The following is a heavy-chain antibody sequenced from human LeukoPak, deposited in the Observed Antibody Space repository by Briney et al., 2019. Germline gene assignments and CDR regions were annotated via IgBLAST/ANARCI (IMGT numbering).Heavy chain of an antibody. CDR1: GGTFSSYA. Sequence: SVKVSCKASGGTFSSYAISWVRQAPGQGLEWMGGIIPIFGTANYAQKFQGRVTITADESTSTAYMELSSLRSEDTAVYYCARDPCTYYYDSSGKTNWFDPWGQGTLVTVSS. V-gene: IGHV1-69*13. J-gene: IGHJ5*02. CDR3: ARDPCTYYYDSSGKTNWFDP. D-gene: IGHD3-22*01. CDR2: IIPIFGTA.